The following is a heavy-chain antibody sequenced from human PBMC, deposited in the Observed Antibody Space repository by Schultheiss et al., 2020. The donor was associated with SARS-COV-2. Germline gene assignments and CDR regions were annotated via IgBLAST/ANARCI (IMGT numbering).Heavy chain of an antibody. CDR2: ISGSGGST. V-gene: IGHV3-23*01. CDR3: AKDLGYNWNLAAFDI. J-gene: IGHJ3*02. Sequence: GESLKISCAASGFTFSSYAMSWVRQAPGKGLEWVSAISGSGGSTYYADSVKGRFTISRDNSKNTLYLQMNSLRAEDTAVYYCAKDLGYNWNLAAFDIWGQGTMVTVSS. CDR1: GFTFSSYA. D-gene: IGHD1-7*01.